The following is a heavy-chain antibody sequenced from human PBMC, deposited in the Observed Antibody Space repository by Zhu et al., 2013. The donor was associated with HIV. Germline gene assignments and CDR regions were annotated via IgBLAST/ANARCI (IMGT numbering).Heavy chain of an antibody. CDR2: IYYSGST. Sequence: QVQLQESGPGLVQPSETLSLTCTVSGGSISSYYWSWIRQPPGKGLEWIGYIYYSGSTNYNPSLKSRVTISVDTSKNQFSLKLSSVTAADTAVYYCARVRIPSYYFDYWGQGTLVTVSS. J-gene: IGHJ4*02. CDR1: GGSISSYY. V-gene: IGHV4-59*01. D-gene: IGHD2-15*01. CDR3: ARVRIPSYYFDY.